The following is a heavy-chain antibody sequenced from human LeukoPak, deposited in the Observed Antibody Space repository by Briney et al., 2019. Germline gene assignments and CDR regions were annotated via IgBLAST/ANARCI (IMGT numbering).Heavy chain of an antibody. J-gene: IGHJ6*02. Sequence: ASVKVSCKASGYTFTNYYIHWMRQAPGQGLEWMGWISAYNGNTNYAQKLQGRVTMTTDTSTSTAYMELRSLRSDDTAVYYCARNSSGWYGPIYYYYGMDVWGQGTTVTVSS. CDR3: ARNSSGWYGPIYYYYGMDV. CDR1: GYTFTNYY. V-gene: IGHV1-18*04. D-gene: IGHD6-19*01. CDR2: ISAYNGNT.